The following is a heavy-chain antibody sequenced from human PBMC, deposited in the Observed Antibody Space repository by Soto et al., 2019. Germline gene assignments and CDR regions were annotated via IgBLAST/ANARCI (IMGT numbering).Heavy chain of an antibody. D-gene: IGHD3-10*01. J-gene: IGHJ6*02. CDR2: ILYTGNA. CDR1: GASISNYF. CDR3: ARAAYGSGNYYAPHYYYARDV. V-gene: IGHV4-59*01. Sequence: QVQLQESGPGLVKPSETLSLTCKVAGASISNYFWGWVRQPPGKGLEWLGYILYTGNANYNPSLKSRITMSTDTSKNHVSLELSSVTAADTAVYYCARAAYGSGNYYAPHYYYARDVWGQGTTVIVSS.